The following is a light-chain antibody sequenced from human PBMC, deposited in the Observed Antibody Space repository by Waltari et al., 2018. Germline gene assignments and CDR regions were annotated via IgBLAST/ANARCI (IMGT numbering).Light chain of an antibody. Sequence: QSALTQPPSASGSPGQSVTFSCTGTSSDVGAYNYVSWYQQHPGKAPKLMICWVRNRPSGVPGRFSGSKSGNTASLTVSGLQAEDEADYYCSSYAGSNNVVFGGGTKLTVL. CDR2: WVR. CDR1: SSDVGAYNY. J-gene: IGLJ3*02. V-gene: IGLV2-8*01. CDR3: SSYAGSNNVV.